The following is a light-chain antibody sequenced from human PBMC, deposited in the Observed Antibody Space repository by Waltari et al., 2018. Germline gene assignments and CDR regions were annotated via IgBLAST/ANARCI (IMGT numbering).Light chain of an antibody. CDR3: SAWDTSLSAWV. V-gene: IGLV10-54*04. J-gene: IGLJ3*02. CDR1: SNNVGNEG. CDR2: RSN. Sequence: QAGLTQPPSVSKGLRQTATLPCTGNSNNVGNEGADWLQQHQGQPPKLLFYRSNDRPSGISESFSASRSGSTASLTITGFQPEDEADYYCSAWDTSLSAWVFGGGTKLTVL.